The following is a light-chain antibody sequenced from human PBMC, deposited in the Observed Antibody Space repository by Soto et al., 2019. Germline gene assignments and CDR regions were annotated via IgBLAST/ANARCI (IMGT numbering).Light chain of an antibody. CDR3: AAWDDSLSVYV. V-gene: IGLV1-47*01. J-gene: IGLJ1*01. Sequence: QSVLTQPPSASGTPGQRVTISCSGTSSNIGSNYVYWYQQLPGTAPNLLIYRNNQRPSGVPDRFSGSKSGTSASLAISGLRSEDEADYYCAAWDDSLSVYVFGTGTKLTVL. CDR1: SSNIGSNY. CDR2: RNN.